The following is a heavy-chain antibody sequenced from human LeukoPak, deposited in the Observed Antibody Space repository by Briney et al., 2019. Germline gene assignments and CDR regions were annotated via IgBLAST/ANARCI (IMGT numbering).Heavy chain of an antibody. Sequence: SETLSLTRAVSGASISSYYWSWIRQPPGKGLEWIGYIYYSGSTDYNPSLKSRVTTSVDTSKNQFSLKLRSVTAADTAVYYCARARAGSNSLGGIDCWGQGTLVTVSS. CDR2: IYYSGST. CDR1: GASISSYY. CDR3: ARARAGSNSLGGIDC. D-gene: IGHD5-24*01. J-gene: IGHJ4*02. V-gene: IGHV4-59*01.